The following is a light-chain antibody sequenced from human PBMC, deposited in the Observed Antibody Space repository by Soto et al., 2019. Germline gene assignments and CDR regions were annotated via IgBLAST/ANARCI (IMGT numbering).Light chain of an antibody. J-gene: IGKJ3*01. CDR1: QSFSSA. CDR2: DAS. CDR3: QQRSNWPPEVT. V-gene: IGKV3-11*01. Sequence: EIVLTQSPDTLSLSPGERATLSCRSSQSFSSALAWYQQKPGQAPRLLIYDASNRATGIPARFSGSGSGTDFTLTISSLEPEDFAVYYCQQRSNWPPEVTVGPGTKVDIK.